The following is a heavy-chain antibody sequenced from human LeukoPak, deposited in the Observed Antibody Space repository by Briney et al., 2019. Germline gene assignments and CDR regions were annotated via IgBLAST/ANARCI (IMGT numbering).Heavy chain of an antibody. CDR2: ISSNGGTT. J-gene: IGHJ6*02. D-gene: IGHD2-2*01. CDR3: ARGRIIPATSSSYYGMDV. CDR1: GFTFSSYV. V-gene: IGHV3-64*01. Sequence: GGSLRLSCAASGFTFSSYVMHWVRQAPGKGPEYVSGISSNGGTTYYANSVEGRFTISRDNSKNTLSLQMGSLRVEDMAVYYCARGRIIPATSSSYYGMDVWGQGTTVTVSS.